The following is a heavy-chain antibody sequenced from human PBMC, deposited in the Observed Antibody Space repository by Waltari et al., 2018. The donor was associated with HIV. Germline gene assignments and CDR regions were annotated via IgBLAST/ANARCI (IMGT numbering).Heavy chain of an antibody. CDR1: GFSIGSYA. Sequence: EVQLLESGGDLVQPGGSLRLSCAASGFSIGSYAMGWVRQAPGKGLEWVASIGGSGGRTIYADSVEGRFTISRDISKNALYLQMISLRTEDTAVYYCARKSADFWNGYDQYLDNWGQGTLVTVSS. V-gene: IGHV3-23*01. CDR3: ARKSADFWNGYDQYLDN. J-gene: IGHJ4*02. D-gene: IGHD3-3*01. CDR2: IGGSGGRT.